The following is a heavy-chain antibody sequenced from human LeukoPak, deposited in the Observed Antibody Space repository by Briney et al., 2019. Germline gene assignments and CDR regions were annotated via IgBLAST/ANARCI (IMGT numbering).Heavy chain of an antibody. V-gene: IGHV4-4*02. D-gene: IGHD3-22*01. CDR1: GGSISSSNW. J-gene: IGHJ3*02. CDR3: ARGSGYYDSSGSPGAFDI. Sequence: PSETLSLTCAVSGGSISSSNWWSWVCQPPGKGLEWIGEIYHSGSTNYNPSLKSRVTISVDKSKNQFSLKLSSVTAADTAVYYCARGSGYYDSSGSPGAFDIWGQGTMVTVSS. CDR2: IYHSGST.